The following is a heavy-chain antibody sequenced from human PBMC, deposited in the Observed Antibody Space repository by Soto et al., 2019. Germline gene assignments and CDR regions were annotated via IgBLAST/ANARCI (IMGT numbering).Heavy chain of an antibody. CDR3: ARELHGGSYGMDV. CDR2: ITTAGDT. J-gene: IGHJ6*02. Sequence: PGGSLRLSCGGSGFTLSKYDKHWGRPVTGKGLEWVSGITTAGDTYYPGSVKGRFTISREKAKNSLYLQMNSLSAGDTAVYYCARELHGGSYGMDVWGQGTTVTVSS. CDR1: GFTLSKYD. V-gene: IGHV3-13*01.